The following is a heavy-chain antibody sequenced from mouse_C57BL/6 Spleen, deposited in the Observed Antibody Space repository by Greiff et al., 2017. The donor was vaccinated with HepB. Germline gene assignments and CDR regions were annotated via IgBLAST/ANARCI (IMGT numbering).Heavy chain of an antibody. V-gene: IGHV1-69*01. CDR1: GYTFTSYW. CDR3: ARAIYYGSSWFAY. Sequence: VQLQQPGAELVMPGASVKLSCKASGYTFTSYWMHWVKQRPGQGLEWIGEIDPSDSYTNYNQKFKGKSTLTVDKSSSTAYMQLSSLTSEDSAVYYCARAIYYGSSWFAYWGQGTLVTVSA. CDR2: IDPSDSYT. D-gene: IGHD1-1*01. J-gene: IGHJ3*01.